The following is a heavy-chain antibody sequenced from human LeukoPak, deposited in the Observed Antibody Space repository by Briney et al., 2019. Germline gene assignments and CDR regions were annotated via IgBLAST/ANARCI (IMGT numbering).Heavy chain of an antibody. J-gene: IGHJ5*02. CDR2: INLSGST. V-gene: IGHV4-34*01. Sequence: SETLSLTCAVYGGSFSGYYWCWIRQPPGKGLEWVGDINLSGSTNYNPSLKSRVTISVDTSKNQFSLKLTSVTAADTAVYYCASITIFGVAQNWFDPWGQGTLVTVSS. CDR3: ASITIFGVAQNWFDP. CDR1: GGSFSGYY. D-gene: IGHD3-3*01.